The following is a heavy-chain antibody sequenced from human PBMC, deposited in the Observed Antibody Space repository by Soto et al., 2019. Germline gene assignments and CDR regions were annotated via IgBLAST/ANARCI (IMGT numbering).Heavy chain of an antibody. CDR2: MNPINGAT. CDR1: GYYFTAYD. V-gene: IGHV1-8*02. D-gene: IGHD6-13*01. J-gene: IGHJ6*02. Sequence: SVKVSCRASGYYFTAYDINWVRQASGQGLEWMGWMNPINGATGSARRFQGRVSMTRNTATGTAYLELTSLRSDDSAVYYCGRGPSPRAPAGGTPYYFAMDVWGQGTTVTVSS. CDR3: GRGPSPRAPAGGTPYYFAMDV.